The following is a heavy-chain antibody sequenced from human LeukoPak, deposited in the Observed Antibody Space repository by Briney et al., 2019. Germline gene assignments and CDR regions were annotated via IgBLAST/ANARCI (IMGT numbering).Heavy chain of an antibody. J-gene: IGHJ5*02. CDR3: ARGRPYNVGLPPWFDP. Sequence: SETLPLTCTVSGGSISSNSDYWGWIRQPPGKGLEWIGSIYYSGTTYYNPSLKSRVTISVDTSRNQFSLNLSSMTAADTAVYYCARGRPYNVGLPPWFDPWGQGTLVTVSS. CDR1: GGSISSNSDY. V-gene: IGHV4-39*07. D-gene: IGHD1-14*01. CDR2: IYYSGTT.